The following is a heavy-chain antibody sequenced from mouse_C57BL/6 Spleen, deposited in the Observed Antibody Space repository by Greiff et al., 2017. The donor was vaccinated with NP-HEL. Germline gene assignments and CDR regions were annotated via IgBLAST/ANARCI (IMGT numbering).Heavy chain of an antibody. J-gene: IGHJ1*03. D-gene: IGHD1-1*01. CDR2: IYPGSGST. CDR3: ARGATTVVAQWYFDV. CDR1: GYTFTSYW. Sequence: QVQLQQPGAELVKPGASVKMSCKASGYTFTSYWITWVKQRPGQGLEWIGDIYPGSGSTNYNEKFKSKATLTVDTASSTAYMQLSSLTSEDSAVYYCARGATTVVAQWYFDVWGTGTTVTVSS. V-gene: IGHV1-55*01.